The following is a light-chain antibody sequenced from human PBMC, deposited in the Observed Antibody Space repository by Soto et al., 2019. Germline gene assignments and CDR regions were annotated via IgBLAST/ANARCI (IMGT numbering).Light chain of an antibody. CDR1: QDISYY. V-gene: IGKV1-27*01. J-gene: IGKJ1*01. CDR2: GAS. Sequence: DIQMTQSPSSLSASVGDRVTITCRANQDISYYLAWYQQKQGKVPKLLSYGASTLQSGVPSRFSGSGSGTDFTLTISSLQPEDIATYYCQKYHSAPRTFGQGTKVEIK. CDR3: QKYHSAPRT.